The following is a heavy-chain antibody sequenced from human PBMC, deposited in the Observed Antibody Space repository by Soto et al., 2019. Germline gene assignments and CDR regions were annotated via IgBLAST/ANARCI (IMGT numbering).Heavy chain of an antibody. D-gene: IGHD5-12*01. CDR2: IIPIFGTA. Sequence: QVQLVQSGAEVKKPGSSVKVSCKASGGTFSSYAISWVRQAPGQGLEWMGGIIPIFGTANYAQKFQGRVTIXXDXSXXTAYMELSSLRSEDTAVYYCARWVQRYEYYYGMDVWGQGTTVTVSS. J-gene: IGHJ6*02. CDR3: ARWVQRYEYYYGMDV. V-gene: IGHV1-69*12. CDR1: GGTFSSYA.